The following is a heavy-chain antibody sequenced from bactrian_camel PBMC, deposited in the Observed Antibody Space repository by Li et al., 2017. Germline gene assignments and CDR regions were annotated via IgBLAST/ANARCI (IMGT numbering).Heavy chain of an antibody. CDR2: IYRGGGRT. CDR1: TYAGCTYD. CDR3: AADLRFPFGWAAWRGYNY. D-gene: IGHD1*01. V-gene: IGHV3S40*01. J-gene: IGHJ4*01. Sequence: QLVESGGGSVQAGESLKLSCRHSTYAGCTYDISWYRQAPGKEREGVAGIYRGGGRTYYADSVKGRFTISQDNAKNTVYLQMDSLRPEDSAMYYCAADLRFPFGWAAWRGYNYWGPGTQVTVS.